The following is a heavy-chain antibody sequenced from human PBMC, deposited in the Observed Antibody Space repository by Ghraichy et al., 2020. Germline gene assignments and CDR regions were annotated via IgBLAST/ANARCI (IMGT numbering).Heavy chain of an antibody. V-gene: IGHV1-18*04. J-gene: IGHJ6*02. CDR3: ARDFENGGSYSYYYYYYGMDV. D-gene: IGHD1-26*01. CDR1: GYTFTSYG. Sequence: ASVKVSCKASGYTFTSYGISWVRQAPGQGLEWMGWISAYNGNTNYAQKLQGRVTMTTDTSTSTAYMELRSLRSDDTAVYYCARDFENGGSYSYYYYYYGMDVWGQGTTVTVSS. CDR2: ISAYNGNT.